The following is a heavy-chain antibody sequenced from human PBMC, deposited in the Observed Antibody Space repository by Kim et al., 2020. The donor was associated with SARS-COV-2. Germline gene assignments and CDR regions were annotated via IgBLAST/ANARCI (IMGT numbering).Heavy chain of an antibody. Sequence: GGSLRLSCAASGFTFSNAWMSWVRQAPGKGLEWVGRIKSKTDGGTTDYAAPVKGRFTISRDDSKNTLYLQMNSLKTEDTAVYYCTTFFMGYDSSGQIDYWGQGTLVTVSS. V-gene: IGHV3-15*01. CDR1: GFTFSNAW. CDR2: IKSKTDGGTT. J-gene: IGHJ4*02. CDR3: TTFFMGYDSSGQIDY. D-gene: IGHD3-22*01.